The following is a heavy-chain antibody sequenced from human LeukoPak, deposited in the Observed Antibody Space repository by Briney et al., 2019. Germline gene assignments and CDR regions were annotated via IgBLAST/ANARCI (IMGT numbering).Heavy chain of an antibody. CDR3: AKVIEGYYYMDV. CDR1: GFTFPSYA. CDR2: ISGSGGST. J-gene: IGHJ6*03. V-gene: IGHV3-23*01. Sequence: GGSLRLSCAASGFTFPSYAMSWVRQAPGKGLEWVSVISGSGGSTYYADSVKGRFTISRDNSKNTLFLQMNSLSAEDTALYYCAKVIEGYYYMDVWGKGTTVTVSS. D-gene: IGHD2/OR15-2a*01.